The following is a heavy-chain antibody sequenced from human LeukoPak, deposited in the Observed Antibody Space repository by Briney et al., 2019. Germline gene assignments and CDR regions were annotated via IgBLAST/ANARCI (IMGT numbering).Heavy chain of an antibody. V-gene: IGHV3-30-3*01. CDR3: ARESRSYYDFWSGYPTF. D-gene: IGHD3-3*01. CDR2: ISYDGSNK. CDR1: GFTFSSYA. Sequence: GRSLRLSCAASGFTFSSYAMHWVRQAPGKGLEWVAVISYDGSNKYYADSVKGRFTISRDNSKNTLYLQMNSLRAEDTAVYYCARESRSYYDFWSGYPTFWGQGTLVTVSS. J-gene: IGHJ4*02.